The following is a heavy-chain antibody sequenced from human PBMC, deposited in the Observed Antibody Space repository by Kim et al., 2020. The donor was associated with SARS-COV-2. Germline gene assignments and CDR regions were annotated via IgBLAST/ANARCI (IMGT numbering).Heavy chain of an antibody. V-gene: IGHV1-69*13. J-gene: IGHJ6*02. CDR1: GGTFSSYA. D-gene: IGHD2-2*01. CDR2: IIPIFGTA. Sequence: SVKVSCKASGGTFSSYAISWVRQAPGQGLEWMGGIIPIFGTANYAQKFQGRVTITADESTSTAYMELSSLRSEDTAVYYCAIAVVVPAAGPDYYYYYGMDVWGQGTTVTVSS. CDR3: AIAVVVPAAGPDYYYYYGMDV.